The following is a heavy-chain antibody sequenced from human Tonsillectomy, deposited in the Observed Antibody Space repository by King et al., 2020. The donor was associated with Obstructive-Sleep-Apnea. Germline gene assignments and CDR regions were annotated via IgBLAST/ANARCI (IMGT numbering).Heavy chain of an antibody. CDR3: ARTLAGSTTGRGGFDS. Sequence: VQLVESGGGLVQPGGSLRLSCAASGFTFSTYSMNWVRQAPGKGLEWVSYIRSSSSIIFYADSVKGRFTISRDNAKNSLYLQMNSLRAEDTAVYYCARTLAGSTTGRGGFDSWGQGTLVTVSS. CDR1: GFTFSTYS. J-gene: IGHJ4*02. D-gene: IGHD6-19*01. CDR2: IRSSSSII. V-gene: IGHV3-48*04.